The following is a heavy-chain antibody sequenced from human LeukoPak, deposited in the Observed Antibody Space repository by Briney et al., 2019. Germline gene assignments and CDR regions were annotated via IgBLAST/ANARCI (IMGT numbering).Heavy chain of an antibody. V-gene: IGHV3-21*01. CDR1: GFTFSSYS. CDR3: AREGGYCSSTSCYSLDDDWFDP. Sequence: PGGSLRLSCAASGFTFSSYSMNWVRQAPGKGLEWVSSISSSSSYIYYADSVKGRFTISRDNAKNSLYLQMNSLRAEDTAVYYCAREGGYCSSTSCYSLDDDWFDPWGQGTLVTVSS. J-gene: IGHJ5*02. CDR2: ISSSSSYI. D-gene: IGHD2-2*02.